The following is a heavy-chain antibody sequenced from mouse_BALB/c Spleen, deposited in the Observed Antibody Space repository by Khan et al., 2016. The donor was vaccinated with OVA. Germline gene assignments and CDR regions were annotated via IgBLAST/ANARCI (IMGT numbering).Heavy chain of an antibody. CDR3: ATSCHYGGTYYFGMDY. V-gene: IGHV1-7*01. J-gene: IGHJ4*01. CDR2: INPNTGYN. CDR1: GYTFTTYW. Sequence: QVQLQQSGAELAKPGASVKMSCKASGYTFTTYWMHWIKQRPGQGLEWIGYINPNTGYNECEQKFKDKATLTADKSSSTAYMQLSSLTSEDSAVXYCATSCHYGGTYYFGMDYWGQGTSVTVSS. D-gene: IGHD1-1*01.